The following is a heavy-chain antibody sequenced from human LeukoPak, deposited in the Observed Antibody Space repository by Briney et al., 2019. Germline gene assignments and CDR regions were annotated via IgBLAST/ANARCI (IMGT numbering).Heavy chain of an antibody. V-gene: IGHV3-23*01. Sequence: GGSLRLSCAASGFTFSSYAMSWVRQAPGKGLEWVSAISGSGGSTYYADSVKGRFTISRDNSKNTLYLQMNSLRAEDTAVYYCAKDLWVRIGIVVVPAAVNPNLDYWGQGTLVTVSS. CDR3: AKDLWVRIGIVVVPAAVNPNLDY. CDR1: GFTFSSYA. CDR2: ISGSGGST. J-gene: IGHJ4*02. D-gene: IGHD2-2*01.